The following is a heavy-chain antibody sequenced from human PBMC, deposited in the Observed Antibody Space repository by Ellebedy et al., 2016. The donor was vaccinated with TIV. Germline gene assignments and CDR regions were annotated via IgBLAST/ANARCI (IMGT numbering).Heavy chain of an antibody. D-gene: IGHD5-18*01. CDR3: AREGRAERTGSSDTAMDYYYYGMDV. J-gene: IGHJ6*02. V-gene: IGHV4-39*07. CDR1: GGSISSSSYY. CDR2: IYYSGST. Sequence: SETLSLTXTVSGGSISSSSYYWGWIRQPPGKGLEWIGSIYYSGSTYYNPSLKSRVTISVDTSKNQFSLKLSSVTAADTAVYYCAREGRAERTGSSDTAMDYYYYGMDVWGQGTTVTVSS.